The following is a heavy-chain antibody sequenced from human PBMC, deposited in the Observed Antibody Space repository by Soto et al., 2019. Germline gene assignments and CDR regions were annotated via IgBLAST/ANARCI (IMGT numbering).Heavy chain of an antibody. J-gene: IGHJ2*01. Sequence: SETLSLTCTVSGGSISSSSYYWGWIRQPPGKGLEWIGSIYYSGSTYYNLSLKSRVTISVDTSKNQFSLKLSSVTAADTAVYYCARDGRLRYCYGHEGEYLALRGRGSLVTVSS. CDR3: ARDGRLRYCYGHEGEYLAL. D-gene: IGHD3-9*01. CDR1: GGSISSSSYY. CDR2: IYYSGST. V-gene: IGHV4-39*02.